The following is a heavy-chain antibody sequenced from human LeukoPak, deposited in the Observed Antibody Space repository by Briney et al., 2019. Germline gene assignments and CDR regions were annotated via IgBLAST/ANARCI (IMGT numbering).Heavy chain of an antibody. J-gene: IGHJ3*02. V-gene: IGHV1-18*01. CDR2: ISAYNGNT. Sequence: ASVKVSYKASGYTFTSYGISWVRQVPGQGLEWMGWISAYNGNTNYAQKLQGRVTMTTDTSTSTAYMELRSLRSDDTAVYYCARDQEWELGNAFDIWGQGTMVTVSS. D-gene: IGHD1-26*01. CDR3: ARDQEWELGNAFDI. CDR1: GYTFTSYG.